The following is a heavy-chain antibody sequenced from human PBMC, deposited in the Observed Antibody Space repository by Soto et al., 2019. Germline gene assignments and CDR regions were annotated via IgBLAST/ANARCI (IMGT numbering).Heavy chain of an antibody. Sequence: GGSLRLSCAASGFSFGDHFLDWVRQAPGKGLEWVGRIRDKANEYSTEYTASVKGRFTISRDDSKNSLYLQMNSLKGEDTAVYYCAKDGYSGYDSGLVYMVDYWGQGTLVTVSS. CDR1: GFSFGDHF. CDR2: IRDKANEYST. J-gene: IGHJ4*02. CDR3: AKDGYSGYDSGLVYMVDY. D-gene: IGHD5-12*01. V-gene: IGHV3-72*01.